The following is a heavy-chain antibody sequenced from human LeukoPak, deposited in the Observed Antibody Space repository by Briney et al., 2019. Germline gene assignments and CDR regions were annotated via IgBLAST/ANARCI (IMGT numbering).Heavy chain of an antibody. V-gene: IGHV4-39*07. CDR2: IYYSGST. J-gene: IGHJ6*03. Sequence: SETLSLTCTVSGGSISSSSYYCGWIRQPPGKGLEWIGRIYYSGSTNYNPSLKSRVTISVDTSKNQFSLRLSSVTAADTAVYYCARVSISMSYYYMDVWGKGTTVTISS. CDR3: ARVSISMSYYYMDV. D-gene: IGHD3-10*02. CDR1: GGSISSSSYY.